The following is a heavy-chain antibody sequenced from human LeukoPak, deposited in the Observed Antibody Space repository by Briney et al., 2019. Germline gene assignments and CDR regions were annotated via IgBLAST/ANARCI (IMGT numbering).Heavy chain of an antibody. CDR3: AREGVYCSGGSCYYYGMDV. J-gene: IGHJ6*02. CDR2: IWYDGSNK. CDR1: GFTFSSYG. Sequence: GRSLRLSCAASGFTFSSYGMHWVRQAPGKGLEWVAVIWYDGSNKYYADSVKGRFTISRDNSKNTLYLQMNSLRAEDTAVYYCAREGVYCSGGSCYYYGMDVWGQGTMVTVSS. D-gene: IGHD2-15*01. V-gene: IGHV3-33*01.